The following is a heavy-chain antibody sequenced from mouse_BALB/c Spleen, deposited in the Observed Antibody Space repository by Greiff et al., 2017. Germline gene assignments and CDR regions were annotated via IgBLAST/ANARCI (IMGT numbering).Heavy chain of an antibody. D-gene: IGHD2-14*01. Sequence: EVQLQQSGAELVKPGASVKLSCTASGFNIKDTYMHWVKQRPEQGLEWIGRIDPANGNTKYDPKFQGKATITADTSSNTAYLQLSSLTSEDTAVYYCARWEVRRYFDVWGAGTTVTVSS. V-gene: IGHV14-3*02. CDR1: GFNIKDTY. CDR2: IDPANGNT. CDR3: ARWEVRRYFDV. J-gene: IGHJ1*01.